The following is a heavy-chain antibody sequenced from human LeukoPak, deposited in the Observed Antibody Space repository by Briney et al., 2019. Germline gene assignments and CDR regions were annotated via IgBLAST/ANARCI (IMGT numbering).Heavy chain of an antibody. CDR3: ARVSGWLQPSDY. CDR1: GGSISSGGYY. CDR2: IYYSGST. D-gene: IGHD5-24*01. Sequence: SETLSLTCTVSGGSISSGGYYWSWIRQHPGKGLEWIGYIYYSGSTYYNPSLKSRVTISVDTSKNQFSLKLSFVTAADTAVYYCARVSGWLQPSDYWGQGTLVTVSS. J-gene: IGHJ4*02. V-gene: IGHV4-31*03.